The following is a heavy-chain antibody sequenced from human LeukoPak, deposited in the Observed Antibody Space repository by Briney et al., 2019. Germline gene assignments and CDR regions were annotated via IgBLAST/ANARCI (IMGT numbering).Heavy chain of an antibody. D-gene: IGHD3-3*01. J-gene: IGHJ3*02. CDR2: ISAYNGNT. Sequence: ASVKVSCKASGYTFTSYGISWVRQAPGQGLEWMGWISAYNGNTNYAQKFQGRVTITTDESTSTAYMELSSLRSEDTAVYYCARVITTYDAFDIWGQGTMVTVSS. CDR3: ARVITTYDAFDI. CDR1: GYTFTSYG. V-gene: IGHV1-18*01.